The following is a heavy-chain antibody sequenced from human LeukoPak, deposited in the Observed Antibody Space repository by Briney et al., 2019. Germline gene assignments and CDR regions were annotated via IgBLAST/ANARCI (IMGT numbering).Heavy chain of an antibody. V-gene: IGHV3-23*01. CDR1: GLTFSTYA. CDR3: AKDLGPSGYSYGYDAFDI. Sequence: GGSLRLSCAASGLTFSTYAMSWVRQAPGKGLEWVSAISDSGKSTYYADSVKGRFTISRDNSKNTLYLQMNSLRAEDTAVYYCAKDLGPSGYSYGYDAFDIWGQGTMVTVSS. J-gene: IGHJ3*02. CDR2: ISDSGKST. D-gene: IGHD5-18*01.